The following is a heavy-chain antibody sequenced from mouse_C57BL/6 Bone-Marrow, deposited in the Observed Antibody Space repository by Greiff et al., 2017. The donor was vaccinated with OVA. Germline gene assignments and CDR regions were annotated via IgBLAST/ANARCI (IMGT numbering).Heavy chain of an antibody. CDR1: GYSITSGYY. CDR3: ENTKLLGRYYYAMDY. Sequence: EVHLVESGPGLVKPSQSLSLTCSVTGYSITSGYYWNWIRQFPGNKLEWMGYISYDGSNNYNPSLKNRTSITRDTSKNQFFLTLNSVTTEDTDTYYGENTKLLGRYYYAMDYWGQGTSVTVSS. D-gene: IGHD1-1*01. CDR2: ISYDGSN. V-gene: IGHV3-6*01. J-gene: IGHJ4*01.